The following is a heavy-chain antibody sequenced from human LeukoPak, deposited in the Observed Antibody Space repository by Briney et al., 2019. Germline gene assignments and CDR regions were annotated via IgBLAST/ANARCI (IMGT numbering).Heavy chain of an antibody. Sequence: SQTLSLTCTVSGGSISSGDYYWSWIRQPPGKGLEWIGYIYYSGSTYYNPSLKSRVTISVDASKNQFSLKLSSVTAADTAVYYCARGSSGWYEAAFDIWGQGTMVTVSS. V-gene: IGHV4-30-4*08. D-gene: IGHD6-19*01. J-gene: IGHJ3*02. CDR2: IYYSGST. CDR3: ARGSSGWYEAAFDI. CDR1: GGSISSGDYY.